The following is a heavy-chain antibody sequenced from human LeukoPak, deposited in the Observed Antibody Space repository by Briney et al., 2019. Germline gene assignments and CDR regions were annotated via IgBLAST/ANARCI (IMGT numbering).Heavy chain of an antibody. Sequence: GGSLRLSCAASGFTFSSYWMHWVRQAPGKGLVWVSRINSDGSSTSYADSVKGRFTISRDNSKNTVYLQMNSLRAEDTAVYYCAKDLGTLISGSYYFYFDYWGQGTLVTVSS. D-gene: IGHD3-10*01. CDR3: AKDLGTLISGSYYFYFDY. J-gene: IGHJ4*02. CDR1: GFTFSSYW. CDR2: INSDGSST. V-gene: IGHV3-74*01.